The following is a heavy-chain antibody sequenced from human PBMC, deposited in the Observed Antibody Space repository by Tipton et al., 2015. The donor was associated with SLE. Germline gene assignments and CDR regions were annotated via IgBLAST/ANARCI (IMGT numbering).Heavy chain of an antibody. J-gene: IGHJ4*02. CDR2: IYYSGST. Sequence: TLSLTCTVSGGSISSYYWSWIRQPPGKGLEWIGHIYYSGSTNYNPSLKSRVTISVDTSKNQFSLKLSSVTAADTAVYYCARGVAARPRASFDYWGQGTLVTVSS. CDR3: ARGVAARPRASFDY. D-gene: IGHD6-6*01. V-gene: IGHV4-59*08. CDR1: GGSISSYY.